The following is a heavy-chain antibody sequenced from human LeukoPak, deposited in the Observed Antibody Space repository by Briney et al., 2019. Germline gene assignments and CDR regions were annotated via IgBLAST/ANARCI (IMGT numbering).Heavy chain of an antibody. Sequence: GGSLRLSCADSGFTFSSYSMNWVRQAPGKGLEWVSYISSSSSTIYYADSVKGRLTISRDNAKNSLYLQMNSLRAEDTAVYYCARDYDMRPFDYWGQGTLVTVSS. CDR3: ARDYDMRPFDY. V-gene: IGHV3-48*04. CDR2: ISSSSSTI. D-gene: IGHD3-9*01. J-gene: IGHJ4*02. CDR1: GFTFSSYS.